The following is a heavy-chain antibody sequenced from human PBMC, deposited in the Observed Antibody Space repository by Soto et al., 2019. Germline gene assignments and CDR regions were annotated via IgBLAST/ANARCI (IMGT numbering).Heavy chain of an antibody. J-gene: IGHJ3*02. CDR2: VSSTGNFI. Sequence: EVQLVESGGGLVKPGGSLRLSCAAPGFIFSSYSMNWVRQAPGKGLEWVSSVSSTGNFINYADSLKGRFTISRDNAKNSLFLQMNGLRAEDTAVYYCARETSPYTTSSHAFDIWGRGTMVTVSS. CDR1: GFIFSSYS. D-gene: IGHD2-2*02. CDR3: ARETSPYTTSSHAFDI. V-gene: IGHV3-21*01.